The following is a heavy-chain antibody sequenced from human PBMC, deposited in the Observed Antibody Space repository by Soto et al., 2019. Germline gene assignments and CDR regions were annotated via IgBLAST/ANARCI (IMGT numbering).Heavy chain of an antibody. Sequence: GGPLRLSCAASGFTFSSYWMSWVRQAPGKGLEWVANIKQDGSEKYYVDSVKGRFTISRDNAKNSLYLQMNSLRAEDTAVYYCARDTAMVTFDYWGQGTLVTVSS. CDR3: ARDTAMVTFDY. J-gene: IGHJ4*02. V-gene: IGHV3-7*01. CDR2: IKQDGSEK. CDR1: GFTFSSYW. D-gene: IGHD5-18*01.